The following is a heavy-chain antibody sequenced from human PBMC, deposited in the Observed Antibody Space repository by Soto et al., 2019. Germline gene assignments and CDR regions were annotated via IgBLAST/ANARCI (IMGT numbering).Heavy chain of an antibody. CDR3: ARYIVVVTATYAFDI. CDR1: GFTFSSYA. V-gene: IGHV3-30-3*01. D-gene: IGHD2-21*02. Sequence: PGGSLRLSCAASGFTFSSYAMHWVRQAPGKGLEWVAVISYDGSDKYYVDSVKGRFTISRDNSKNTLYLQMNSLRAEDTAVYYCARYIVVVTATYAFDIWGQGTMVTVS. J-gene: IGHJ3*02. CDR2: ISYDGSDK.